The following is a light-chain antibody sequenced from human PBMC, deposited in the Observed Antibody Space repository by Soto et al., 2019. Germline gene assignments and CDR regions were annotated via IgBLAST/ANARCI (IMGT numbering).Light chain of an antibody. V-gene: IGLV1-47*01. CDR2: RNN. CDR1: SSNIGSNF. CDR3: AAWDDSLSGFYV. Sequence: QSVLTQPPSASGTPGQRVTISCSGSSSNIGSNFVYWYQQFPGTAPKLLIYRNNQRPSGVPDRFFGSKSGTSASLAISGLRSEDEADYYCAAWDDSLSGFYVFGTGTKLTVL. J-gene: IGLJ1*01.